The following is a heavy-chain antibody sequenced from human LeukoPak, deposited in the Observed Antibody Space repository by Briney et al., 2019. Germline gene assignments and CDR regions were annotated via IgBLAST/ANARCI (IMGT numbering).Heavy chain of an antibody. CDR3: ARTYYYDSSGYYSDASDI. Sequence: SETLSLTCTVSGGSISSYYWSWIRRPPGKGLEWIGYIYYSGSTNYNPSLKSRVTISVDTSKNQFSLKLSSVTAADTAVYYCARTYYYDSSGYYSDASDIWGQGTMVTVSS. J-gene: IGHJ3*02. CDR2: IYYSGST. D-gene: IGHD3-22*01. V-gene: IGHV4-59*01. CDR1: GGSISSYY.